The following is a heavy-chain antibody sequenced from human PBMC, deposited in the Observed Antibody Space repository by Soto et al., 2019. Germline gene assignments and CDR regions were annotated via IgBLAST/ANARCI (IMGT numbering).Heavy chain of an antibody. CDR2: ISSSSSYT. J-gene: IGHJ5*02. V-gene: IGHV3-11*06. D-gene: IGHD6-19*01. Sequence: GGSLRLSCAASGFTFSDYYMSWIRQAPGKGLEWVSYISSSSSYTNYADSVKGRFTISRDNAKNSLYLQMNSLRAEDTAVYYCARGAVGSWFDPWGQGTLVTVSS. CDR1: GFTFSDYY. CDR3: ARGAVGSWFDP.